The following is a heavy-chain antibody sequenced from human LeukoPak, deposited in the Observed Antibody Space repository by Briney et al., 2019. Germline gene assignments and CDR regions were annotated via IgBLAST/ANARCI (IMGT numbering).Heavy chain of an antibody. V-gene: IGHV3-66*02. Sequence: SGGSLRLSCAASGFTVSSNYMSWVRQAPGRGLEWVSVIYSGGSTYYADSVKGRFTISRDNSKNTLYLQMNSLRAEDTAVYYCASILEWLSMDYWGQGTLVTVSS. CDR1: GFTVSSNY. CDR2: IYSGGST. D-gene: IGHD3-3*01. CDR3: ASILEWLSMDY. J-gene: IGHJ4*02.